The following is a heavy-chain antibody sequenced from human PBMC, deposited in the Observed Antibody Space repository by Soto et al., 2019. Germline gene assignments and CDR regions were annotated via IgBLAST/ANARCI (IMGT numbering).Heavy chain of an antibody. J-gene: IGHJ5*02. CDR3: ATSYDSGFDP. Sequence: ASVKVSCKASGYSFSTYDISWLRQAPGQGPEWMGRISPKNGNTNYAQNFQDRVTMTADTSSSTAYMELRGLRSDDTAKYYCATSYDSGFDPWGQGTLVTSPQ. CDR2: ISPKNGNT. D-gene: IGHD3-3*01. CDR1: GYSFSTYD. V-gene: IGHV1-18*04.